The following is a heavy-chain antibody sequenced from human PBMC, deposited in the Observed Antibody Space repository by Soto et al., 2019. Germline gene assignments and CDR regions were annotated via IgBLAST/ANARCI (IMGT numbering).Heavy chain of an antibody. CDR2: IHHSGSI. D-gene: IGHD2-21*02. J-gene: IGHJ6*02. Sequence: PSEILSLTCTVSGGSISSDYYHWTWIRQSPGKGLEWIGYIHHSGSILYNPSLKSRVTISVDTSKNQFSLHLSSVTAADTAVYFCAREDDGGDSLDVWGQGTTVTVSS. V-gene: IGHV4-30-4*08. CDR1: GGSISSDYYH. CDR3: AREDDGGDSLDV.